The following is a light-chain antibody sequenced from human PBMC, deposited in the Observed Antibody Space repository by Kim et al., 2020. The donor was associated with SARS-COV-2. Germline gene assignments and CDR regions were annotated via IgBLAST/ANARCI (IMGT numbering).Light chain of an antibody. V-gene: IGLV1-47*01. J-gene: IGLJ3*02. CDR2: RNN. CDR3: AAWDDSLSGRV. CDR1: SSNIGSNY. Sequence: GQSITISCSGTSSNIGSNYVSSYQQLPGTAPKLLIYRNNQRPSGVPDRFSGSKSGTSASLAISGLRSEDEADYYCAAWDDSLSGRVFGGGTQLTVL.